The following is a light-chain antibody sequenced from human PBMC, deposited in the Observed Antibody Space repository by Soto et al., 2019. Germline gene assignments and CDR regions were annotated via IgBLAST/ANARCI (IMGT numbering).Light chain of an antibody. CDR2: GAS. CDR3: QQYGTSPQS. Sequence: EIVLTQSPGTLPLSPGERATLSCRASQSVSSSYLAWYQQKPGQAPRLLIYGASSRATGITDRFSGSGSGTDFTLTISRLEPEDFAVYYCQQYGTSPQSFGQGTKLEIK. J-gene: IGKJ2*01. V-gene: IGKV3-20*01. CDR1: QSVSSSY.